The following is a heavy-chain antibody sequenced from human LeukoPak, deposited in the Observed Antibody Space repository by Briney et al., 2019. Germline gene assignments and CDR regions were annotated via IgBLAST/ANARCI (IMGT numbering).Heavy chain of an antibody. V-gene: IGHV5-51*01. CDR1: GYSFTNFW. D-gene: IGHD1-26*01. J-gene: IGHJ4*02. CDR2: IHPGDSDT. Sequence: LGEALKISCKGSGYSFTNFWIGWVRQMPGRGLEWMGIIHPGDSDTRYSPSFQGQVTISADKSISTAYLQWNSLKASDTAMYYCARRSGSYFDYWGQGTLVTVSS. CDR3: ARRSGSYFDY.